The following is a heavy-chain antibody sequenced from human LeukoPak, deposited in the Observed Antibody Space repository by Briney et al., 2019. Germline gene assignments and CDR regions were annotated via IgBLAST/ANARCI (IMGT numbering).Heavy chain of an antibody. CDR3: ARRAYSSGYYYFDY. CDR1: GGSISSNY. Sequence: SETLSLTCTVSGGSISSNYWSWIRQPPGEGLEWIGYIYYSGSTIYNPSLKSRVTISVDTFKNQFSLKLSSVTAADTAVYYCARRAYSSGYYYFDYWGQGTLVTVSS. D-gene: IGHD3-22*01. V-gene: IGHV4-59*01. CDR2: IYYSGST. J-gene: IGHJ4*02.